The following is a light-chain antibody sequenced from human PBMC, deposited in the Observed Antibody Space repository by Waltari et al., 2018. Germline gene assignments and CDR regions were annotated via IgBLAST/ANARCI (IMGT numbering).Light chain of an antibody. J-gene: IGKJ1*01. CDR1: QNVDSW. CDR3: QQYIVYTRT. V-gene: IGKV1-5*03. Sequence: DIQMTQSPATLSAYVGDRVTITCRASQNVDSWLAWYQQKPGAAPRALIYKASILENGVPSRFSGSGSGTVFSLTINSLQPDDGATYYCQQYIVYTRTFGQGTKVDLK. CDR2: KAS.